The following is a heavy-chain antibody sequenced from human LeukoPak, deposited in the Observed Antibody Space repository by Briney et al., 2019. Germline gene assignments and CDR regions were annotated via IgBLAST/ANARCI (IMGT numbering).Heavy chain of an antibody. V-gene: IGHV1-2*02. J-gene: IGHJ6*02. CDR3: ARDRTTYYYDSSGYSTAYYYGMDV. Sequence: ASVKVSCKASGYTFTGYYMHWVRQAPGQGLEWMGWINPNSGGTNYAQKFQGRVTVTRDTSISTAYMELSRLRSDDTAVYYCARDRTTYYYDSSGYSTAYYYGMDVWGQGTTVTVSS. D-gene: IGHD3-22*01. CDR2: INPNSGGT. CDR1: GYTFTGYY.